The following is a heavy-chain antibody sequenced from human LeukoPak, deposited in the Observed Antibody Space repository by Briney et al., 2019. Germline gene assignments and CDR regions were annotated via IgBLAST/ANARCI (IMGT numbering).Heavy chain of an antibody. D-gene: IGHD2-2*02. Sequence: ASVKVSCKVSGYTLTELSMHWVRQAPGKGLEWMGGFDPEDGETIYAQKFQGRVTMTEDTSTDTAYMELSSLKSEDTAVYYCATDRKCSSTSCYSLRDYYGMDVWGQGTTVTVSS. CDR1: GYTLTELS. CDR2: FDPEDGET. J-gene: IGHJ6*02. CDR3: ATDRKCSSTSCYSLRDYYGMDV. V-gene: IGHV1-24*01.